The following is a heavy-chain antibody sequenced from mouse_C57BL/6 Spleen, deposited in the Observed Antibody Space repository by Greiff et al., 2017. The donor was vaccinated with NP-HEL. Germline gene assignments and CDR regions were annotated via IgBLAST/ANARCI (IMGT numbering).Heavy chain of an antibody. CDR1: GYAFSSYW. Sequence: LVESGAELVKPGASVKISCKASGYAFSSYWMNWVKQRPGKGLEWIGQIYPGDGDTNYNGKFKGKATLTADKSSSTAYMQLSSLTSEDSAVYFCARGEGLLNFDYWGQGTTLTVSS. V-gene: IGHV1-80*01. CDR2: IYPGDGDT. D-gene: IGHD2-3*01. J-gene: IGHJ2*01. CDR3: ARGEGLLNFDY.